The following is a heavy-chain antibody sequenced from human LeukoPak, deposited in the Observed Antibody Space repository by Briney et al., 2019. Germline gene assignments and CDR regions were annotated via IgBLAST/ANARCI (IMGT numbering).Heavy chain of an antibody. Sequence: GGSLRLSCAVSGFTFSSYYMHWVRQAPGTGLVLVSRINSDGRSTSYADSVKRRFTISRDNAKNTLYLQMNSLRAEDTAVYYCERDSPNNSSGFQGFDPWGQGTLVTVSS. CDR1: GFTFSSYY. CDR2: INSDGRST. J-gene: IGHJ5*02. V-gene: IGHV3-74*01. D-gene: IGHD6-13*01. CDR3: ERDSPNNSSGFQGFDP.